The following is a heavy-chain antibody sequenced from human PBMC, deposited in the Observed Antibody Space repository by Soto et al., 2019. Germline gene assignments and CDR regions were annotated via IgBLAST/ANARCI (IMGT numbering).Heavy chain of an antibody. Sequence: QVQLVDSGGGVVQPRRSLRLSCAASGFPFRSYGMHWVRPAPGKGREWVAAISSEGSNKYYAYSVKGLFTISRDNSKNTLYLQMTSLSAEDTAGDYCAKGQKGITIFGVAHDACEIWGQGTIGTFSS. J-gene: IGHJ3*02. CDR2: ISSEGSNK. CDR1: GFPFRSYG. CDR3: AKGQKGITIFGVAHDACEI. D-gene: IGHD3-3*01. V-gene: IGHV3-30*18.